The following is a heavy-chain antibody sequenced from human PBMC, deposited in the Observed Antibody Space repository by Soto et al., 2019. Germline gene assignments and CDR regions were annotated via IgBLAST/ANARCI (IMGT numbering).Heavy chain of an antibody. CDR1: GFTFSSYS. CDR2: ISSSSSYI. D-gene: IGHD1-26*01. CDR3: ARPGSSPYTYYYYGMDV. V-gene: IGHV3-21*01. J-gene: IGHJ6*02. Sequence: GESLKISCAASGFTFSSYSMNWVRQAPGKGLEWVSSISSSSSYIYYADSVKGRFTISRDNAKNSLYLQMNSLRAEDTAVYYCARPGSSPYTYYYYGMDVWGQGTTVTVSS.